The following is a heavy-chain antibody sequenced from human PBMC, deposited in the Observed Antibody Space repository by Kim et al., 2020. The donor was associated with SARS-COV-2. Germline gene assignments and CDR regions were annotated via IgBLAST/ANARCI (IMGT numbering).Heavy chain of an antibody. V-gene: IGHV3-23*03. J-gene: IGHJ3*02. CDR3: AKDRVDAFDI. CDR2: ST. Sequence: STYSADSVKGRFTISRDNSKNTLYLQMNSLRAEDTAVYYCAKDRVDAFDIWGQGTMVTVSS.